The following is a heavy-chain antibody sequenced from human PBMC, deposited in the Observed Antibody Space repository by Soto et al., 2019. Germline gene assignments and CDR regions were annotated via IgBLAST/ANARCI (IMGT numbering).Heavy chain of an antibody. D-gene: IGHD3-3*01. Sequence: EVQLVESGGGVIQPGGSLRLSCADSGFTVSSNYMSWVRQAPGRGLGWVSGIYSGGSTYYADSVKARFTISRANSKNTLYLRLNSLRGEATAVYYCARVPTIFGGVTTYNGMDFWGQGTTVNVSS. CDR2: IYSGGST. J-gene: IGHJ6*02. V-gene: IGHV3-53*01. CDR1: GFTVSSNY. CDR3: ARVPTIFGGVTTYNGMDF.